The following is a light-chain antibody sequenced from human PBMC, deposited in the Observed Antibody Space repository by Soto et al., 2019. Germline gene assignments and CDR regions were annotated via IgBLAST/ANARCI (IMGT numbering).Light chain of an antibody. CDR3: QQYGGSPLYT. V-gene: IGKV3-20*01. Sequence: EIVLTQSPGTLSLSPGDRDTISCRASQSVSSSDLAWYQQKPGQAPRLLIYGASTRATGIPDRFSGSGSGTDFTLTISRLEPEDFAVYYCQQYGGSPLYTFGQGTKVDIK. CDR2: GAS. CDR1: QSVSSSD. J-gene: IGKJ2*01.